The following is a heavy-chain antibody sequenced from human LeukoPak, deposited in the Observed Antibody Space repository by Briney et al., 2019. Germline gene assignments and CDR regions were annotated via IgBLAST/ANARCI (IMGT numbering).Heavy chain of an antibody. Sequence: GGSLRLSCAASGFTFSSYWMSWVRHAPGKGLEWVANLKQDGREKFYVDSVKGRFSISRDNAKKSLYLQMNSLRTEDTAVYYCVRDLDYWGQGTLVTVSS. V-gene: IGHV3-7*03. J-gene: IGHJ4*02. CDR2: LKQDGREK. CDR3: VRDLDY. CDR1: GFTFSSYW.